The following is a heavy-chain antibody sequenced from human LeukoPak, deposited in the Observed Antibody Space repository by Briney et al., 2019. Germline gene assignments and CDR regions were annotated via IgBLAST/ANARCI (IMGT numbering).Heavy chain of an antibody. J-gene: IGHJ4*02. CDR1: DGSISSSSYY. CDR2: IYYSGST. V-gene: IGHV4-39*07. D-gene: IGHD3-22*01. CDR3: ASYYDSSGYLHDY. Sequence: SETLSLTCTVSDGSISSSSYYWGWIRQPPGKGLEWIGSIYYSGSTYYNPSLKSRVTISVDTSKNQFSLKLSSVTAADTAVYYCASYYDSSGYLHDYWGQGTLVTVSS.